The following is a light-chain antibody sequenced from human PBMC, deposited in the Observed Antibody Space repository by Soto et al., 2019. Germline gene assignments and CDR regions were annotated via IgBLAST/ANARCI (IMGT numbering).Light chain of an antibody. Sequence: EIVLTQFPDTLSLSPGERATLSCRASQYVRSYLAWYQQKPGQAPRLLIYDISNRATGIPARFIGSVSGTDFTLTISSLEPEDSAVYYCQQRNAWPRNTFGQGTKLEI. V-gene: IGKV3-11*01. CDR1: QYVRSY. CDR2: DIS. J-gene: IGKJ2*01. CDR3: QQRNAWPRNT.